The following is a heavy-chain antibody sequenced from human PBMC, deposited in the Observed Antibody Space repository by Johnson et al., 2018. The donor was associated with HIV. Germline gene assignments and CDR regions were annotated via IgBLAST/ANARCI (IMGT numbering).Heavy chain of an antibody. CDR1: GFIFDDYD. V-gene: IGHV3-20*04. CDR3: ARQHSYDSSGQGGGLDV. D-gene: IGHD3-22*01. Sequence: EVQLVESGGGVVRPVGSLRLSCAGSGFIFDDYDMTWVRQAPGKGLEWVSGINWNGGRTGHADSVKGRFTISRENVNSSLYLQMNSLRAEDTALYYCARQHSYDSSGQGGGLDVWGQGTMVTVSS. J-gene: IGHJ3*01. CDR2: INWNGGRT.